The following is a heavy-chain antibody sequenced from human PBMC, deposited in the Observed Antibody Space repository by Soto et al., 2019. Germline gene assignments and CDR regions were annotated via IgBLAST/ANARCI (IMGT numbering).Heavy chain of an antibody. CDR1: GFTFSDYY. D-gene: IGHD2-2*01. V-gene: IGHV3-11*06. Sequence: KPGGSLRLSCAASGFTFSDYYMSWIRQAPGKGLEWVSYISSSSSYTNYADSVKGRFTISRDNAKNSLYLQMNSLRAEDTAVYYCARDAVVVPAAGDYYYYYGMDVWGQGTTVTVSS. J-gene: IGHJ6*02. CDR3: ARDAVVVPAAGDYYYYYGMDV. CDR2: ISSSSSYT.